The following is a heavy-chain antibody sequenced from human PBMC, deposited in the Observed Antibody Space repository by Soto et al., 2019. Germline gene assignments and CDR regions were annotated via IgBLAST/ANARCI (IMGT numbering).Heavy chain of an antibody. Sequence: SETLSLTCIVSGGSISSGSYHWSWIRQHPGKGLEWIGNIYYSGSSYYNPSLKSRATISIDTSKDQFSLRLGSVTAADTAVYYCARVERSRYYFHHDSWGRGT. D-gene: IGHD6-13*01. CDR1: GGSISSGSYH. CDR3: ARVERSRYYFHHDS. V-gene: IGHV4-31*03. CDR2: IYYSGSS. J-gene: IGHJ4*02.